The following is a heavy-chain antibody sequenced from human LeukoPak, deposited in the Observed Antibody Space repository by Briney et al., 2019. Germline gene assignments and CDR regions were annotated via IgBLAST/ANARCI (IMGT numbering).Heavy chain of an antibody. CDR2: ISGNDDGT. D-gene: IGHD3-10*01. CDR1: GFTFSTCG. CDR3: AKRGPIYSASPGNYFDY. Sequence: GGSLRLSCTASGFTFSTCGMTWVRQAPGKGLEWVSSISGNDDGTYYADSVKGRFTISRDNSKNTLYLQMNSLRAEDTAIYYCAKRGPIYSASPGNYFDYWGQGTPVTVSS. J-gene: IGHJ4*02. V-gene: IGHV3-23*01.